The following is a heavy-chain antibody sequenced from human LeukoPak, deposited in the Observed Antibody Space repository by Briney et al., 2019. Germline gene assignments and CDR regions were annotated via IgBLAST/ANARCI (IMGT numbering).Heavy chain of an antibody. CDR2: ISSSSSHI. J-gene: IGHJ4*02. Sequence: GGSLRLSCAASGFTFSSYSMNWVRQAPGKGLEWVSSISSSSSHIYYADSVKGRFTISRDNAKNSLYLQMNSLRAEGTAVYYCARAVAATGGVGYWGQGTLVTVSS. CDR3: ARAVAATGGVGY. D-gene: IGHD2-15*01. CDR1: GFTFSSYS. V-gene: IGHV3-21*01.